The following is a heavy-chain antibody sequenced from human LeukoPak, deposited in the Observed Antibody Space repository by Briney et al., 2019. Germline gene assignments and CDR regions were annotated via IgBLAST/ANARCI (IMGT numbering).Heavy chain of an antibody. CDR3: ARDVVMVRGGDAFDI. V-gene: IGHV3-21*01. Sequence: GGSLRLSCAASGFTFSSYSMNWVRQAPGKGLEWVSSISSSSSYIYYADSVKGRFTISRDNAKNSLYLQMNSLRAEDTAVYYCARDVVMVRGGDAFDIWGQRTMVTVSS. CDR1: GFTFSSYS. CDR2: ISSSSSYI. J-gene: IGHJ3*02. D-gene: IGHD3-10*01.